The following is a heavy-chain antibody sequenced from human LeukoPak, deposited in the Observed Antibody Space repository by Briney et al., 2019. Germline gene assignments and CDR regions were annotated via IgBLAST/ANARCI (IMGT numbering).Heavy chain of an antibody. J-gene: IGHJ4*02. CDR1: GGSFSGYY. CDR3: ARGPAAGTRFDY. Sequence: PSETLSLTCAVYGGSFSGYYWSWIRQPPGKGLEWIGEINHSGSTNYNPSLKSRVTISVDTSKNQFSLKLSSVTAADTAVYYCARGPAAGTRFDYWGQGTLVTVSS. CDR2: INHSGST. V-gene: IGHV4-34*01. D-gene: IGHD6-13*01.